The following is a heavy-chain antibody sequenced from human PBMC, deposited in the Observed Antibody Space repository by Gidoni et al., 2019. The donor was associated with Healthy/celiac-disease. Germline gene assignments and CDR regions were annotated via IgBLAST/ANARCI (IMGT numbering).Heavy chain of an antibody. Sequence: STNYNPSLKSRVTISVDTSKNQFSLKLSSVTAADTAVYYCARVGGSYFDYWGQGTLVTVSS. V-gene: IGHV4-59*01. D-gene: IGHD1-26*01. J-gene: IGHJ4*02. CDR2: ST. CDR3: ARVGGSYFDY.